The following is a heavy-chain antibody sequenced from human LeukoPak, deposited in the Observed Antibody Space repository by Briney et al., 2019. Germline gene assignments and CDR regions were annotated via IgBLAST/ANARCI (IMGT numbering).Heavy chain of an antibody. CDR1: GYSFTSYW. V-gene: IGHV5-51*01. Sequence: GESLKISCKGSGYSFTSYWIGWVRQLPGKGLEWMGIIYPGDSDTRYSPSFQGQVTISADKSISTAYLQWSSLKASDTAMYYCAAPMFYGSGSYAHYYGMDVWGQGTTVTVSS. D-gene: IGHD3-10*01. J-gene: IGHJ6*02. CDR3: AAPMFYGSGSYAHYYGMDV. CDR2: IYPGDSDT.